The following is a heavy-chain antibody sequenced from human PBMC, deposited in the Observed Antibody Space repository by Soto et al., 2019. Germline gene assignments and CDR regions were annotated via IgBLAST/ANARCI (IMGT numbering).Heavy chain of an antibody. Sequence: EVQLVESGGGLVQSGGSLRLSWAASGFTFSNDWMHWVRQAPGKGLVWVSRVSFDEITTNYADSVKGRFTVSRDNAKNTLFLQLNSLRVEDTAVYYCARGRRGAYYFDYWGQGTLVTVSS. CDR2: VSFDEITT. V-gene: IGHV3-74*01. D-gene: IGHD1-26*01. J-gene: IGHJ4*02. CDR3: ARGRRGAYYFDY. CDR1: GFTFSNDW.